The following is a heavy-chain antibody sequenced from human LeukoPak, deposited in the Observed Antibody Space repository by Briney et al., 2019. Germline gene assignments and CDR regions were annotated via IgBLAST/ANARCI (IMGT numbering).Heavy chain of an antibody. V-gene: IGHV4-59*01. CDR2: IYYSEST. Sequence: PSETLSLTCTVSGGSISSYYWSWIRQPPEKGLEWIGYIYYSESTNYNSSLKSRVTISVDTSKNQFSLKLSSVTAADTAVYYCAREGQGSSGYYLLRAFDIWGQGTMVTVSS. J-gene: IGHJ3*02. D-gene: IGHD3-22*01. CDR3: AREGQGSSGYYLLRAFDI. CDR1: GGSISSYY.